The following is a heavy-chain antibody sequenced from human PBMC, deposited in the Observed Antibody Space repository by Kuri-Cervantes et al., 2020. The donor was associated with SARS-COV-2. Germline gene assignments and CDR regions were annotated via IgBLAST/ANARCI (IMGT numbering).Heavy chain of an antibody. J-gene: IGHJ5*02. D-gene: IGHD1-14*01. CDR2: INHSGST. V-gene: IGHV4-34*01. CDR1: GGSFSGYY. Sequence: SETLSLTCAVYGGSFSGYYWSWIRQPPGKGLEWIGEINHSGSTNYNPSLKSRVTISVDTSKNQFSLKLSSVTAADAAVYYCAGHRWFDPWGQGTLVTVSS. CDR3: AGHRWFDP.